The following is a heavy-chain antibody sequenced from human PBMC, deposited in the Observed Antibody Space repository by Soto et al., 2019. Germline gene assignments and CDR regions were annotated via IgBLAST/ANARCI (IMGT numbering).Heavy chain of an antibody. Sequence: SISSYYWRWIRQPSGKGLEWIGRIYTSGSTNYNPSLKSRVTMSVDTSKNQFSLKLRSVTAADTAVYYCAGGTRDYDFWSGRGYYGMDVWGKGTTCTVSS. CDR1: SISSYY. CDR3: AGGTRDYDFWSGRGYYGMDV. D-gene: IGHD3-3*01. V-gene: IGHV4-4*07. J-gene: IGHJ6*04. CDR2: IYTSGST.